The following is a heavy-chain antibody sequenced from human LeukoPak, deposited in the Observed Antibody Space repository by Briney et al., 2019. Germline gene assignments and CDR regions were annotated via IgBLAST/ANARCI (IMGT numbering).Heavy chain of an antibody. CDR2: VKRTTDGGTT. CDR3: TTDIPGAIPGHFDY. V-gene: IGHV3-15*01. CDR1: GFTFSNAW. Sequence: PGGSLRLSCAASGFTFSNAWMSWVRQTPGKGLEWVGRVKRTTDGGTTDYAAPVKDRFTVSRADSQNTVYLQMHSLTIADTGVYYCTTDIPGAIPGHFDYWGQGPLVPVSS. D-gene: IGHD2-2*02. J-gene: IGHJ4*02.